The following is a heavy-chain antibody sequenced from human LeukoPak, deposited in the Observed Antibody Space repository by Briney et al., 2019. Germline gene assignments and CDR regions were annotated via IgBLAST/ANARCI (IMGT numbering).Heavy chain of an antibody. CDR2: IRNKANNYAT. D-gene: IGHD1-26*01. CDR1: GFTFSGST. Sequence: GGSLRLSCAASGFTFSGSTMHWVRQASGKGLEWVGRIRNKANNYATAYATSVKGRFTLSRDDSKNTAYLQMNSLKTEDTALYYCVRGAASGSYYGLGVWGQGATVTVSS. CDR3: VRGAASGSYYGLGV. V-gene: IGHV3-73*01. J-gene: IGHJ6*02.